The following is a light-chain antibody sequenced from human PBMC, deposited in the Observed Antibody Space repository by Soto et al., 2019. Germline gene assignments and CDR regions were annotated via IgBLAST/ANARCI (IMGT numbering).Light chain of an antibody. V-gene: IGKV3-20*01. Sequence: EIVLTQSPGTLSLSPGERATLSCRASQSVSSSYLAWYQQKPGQAPRLLIYGASSRATGIPDRFSGSGSGTDFRLTISRLEPEDFEVYYCHQYGGSPTWTFGQGTKVEIK. CDR3: HQYGGSPTWT. CDR2: GAS. CDR1: QSVSSSY. J-gene: IGKJ1*01.